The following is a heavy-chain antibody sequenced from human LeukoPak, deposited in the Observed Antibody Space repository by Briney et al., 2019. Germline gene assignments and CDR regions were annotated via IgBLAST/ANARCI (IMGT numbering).Heavy chain of an antibody. CDR1: GDSINRNSYY. CDR3: ARHKTPPNIVVVPAAIPHQFDY. CDR2: INHSGST. D-gene: IGHD2-2*01. Sequence: SETLSLTCTVSGDSINRNSYYWGWIRHPPGKGLEWIGEINHSGSTNYNPSLKSRVTISVDTSKNQFSLKLSSVTAADTAVYYCARHKTPPNIVVVPAAIPHQFDYWGQGTLVTVSS. V-gene: IGHV4-39*07. J-gene: IGHJ4*02.